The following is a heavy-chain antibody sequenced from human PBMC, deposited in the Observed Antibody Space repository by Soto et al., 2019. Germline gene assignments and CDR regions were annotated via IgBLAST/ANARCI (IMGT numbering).Heavy chain of an antibody. D-gene: IGHD3-3*01. CDR3: ARSLRFLEWLLCRYGAFDI. CDR2: INAGNGNT. Sequence: GASVKVSCKASGYTFTGNSLHWVRQAPGQGLEWMGWINAGNGNTKYSQKFQGRVTITRDTSASTAYMELSSLRSEDTAVYYCARSLRFLEWLLCRYGAFDIWGQGTMVTVSS. V-gene: IGHV1-3*01. J-gene: IGHJ3*02. CDR1: GYTFTGNS.